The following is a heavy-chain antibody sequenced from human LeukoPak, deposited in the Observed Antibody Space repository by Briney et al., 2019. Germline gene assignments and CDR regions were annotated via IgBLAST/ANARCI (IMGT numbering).Heavy chain of an antibody. J-gene: IGHJ4*02. CDR1: GFTFSSYS. CDR2: ISSSSSYI. Sequence: GGSLRLSCAASGFTFSSYSMNWVRQAPGKGLEWVSSISSSSSYIYYADSVKGRFTISRDNAKNSLYLQMNSLRAEDTAVNYCARGDCSSTSCRPYYFDYWGQGTLVTVSS. CDR3: ARGDCSSTSCRPYYFDY. D-gene: IGHD2-2*01. V-gene: IGHV3-21*01.